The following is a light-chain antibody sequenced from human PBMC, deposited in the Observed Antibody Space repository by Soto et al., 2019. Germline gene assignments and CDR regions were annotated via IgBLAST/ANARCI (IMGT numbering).Light chain of an antibody. CDR1: QSVTSSY. J-gene: IGKJ4*01. V-gene: IGKV3-20*01. CDR3: QQYRTSRLT. CDR2: GAS. Sequence: EIVLTQSPGTLSLSPGDRATLYCMASQSVTSSYLAWYQQKPGQAPRLLISGASSRATGIPDRFSGSGSGTDFTLTISRVEPEDFAVYYCQQYRTSRLTFGGGTQVEIK.